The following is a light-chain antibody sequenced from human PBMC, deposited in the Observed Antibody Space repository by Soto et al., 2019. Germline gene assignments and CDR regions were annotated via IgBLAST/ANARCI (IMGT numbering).Light chain of an antibody. CDR2: DAS. CDR1: QSINIW. V-gene: IGKV1-5*01. Sequence: DVLMTQFPSTLSASVGYRVTITCRASQSINIWVAWYQQRPGKAPKLLIYDASSLERGVPSRFSGSGSGTEFTITLSSLQPDDFATYYCHQYNSYSPWTFGQGTKVDIK. J-gene: IGKJ1*01. CDR3: HQYNSYSPWT.